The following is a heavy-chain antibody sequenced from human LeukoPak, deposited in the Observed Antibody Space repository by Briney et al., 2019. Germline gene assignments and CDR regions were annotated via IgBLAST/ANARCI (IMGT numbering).Heavy chain of an antibody. CDR3: AKGVFSAGASWFDP. V-gene: IGHV3-23*01. CDR2: ISDSGTTT. D-gene: IGHD2/OR15-2a*01. Sequence: GGSLRLSCAASGFTFSSYATSWVRQAPGRGLEWVSTISDSGTTTYYADSVKGRFTISRDNSKNTLYLQMNSLRAEDTAVYYCAKGVFSAGASWFDPWGQGTLVTVSS. CDR1: GFTFSSYA. J-gene: IGHJ5*02.